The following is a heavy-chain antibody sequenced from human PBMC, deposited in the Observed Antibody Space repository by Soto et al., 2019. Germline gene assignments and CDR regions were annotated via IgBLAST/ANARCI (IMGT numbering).Heavy chain of an antibody. J-gene: IGHJ6*03. D-gene: IGHD3-3*01. V-gene: IGHV3-30*18. CDR3: AKDEKGGSWSGYYTDSYYYMDV. CDR2: ISYDGSNK. CDR1: GFTFSSYG. Sequence: GESLRLSCAASGFTFSSYGMHWVRQAPGKGLEWVAVISYDGSNKYYADSVKGRFTISRDNSKNTLYLQMNSLRAEDTAVYYCAKDEKGGSWSGYYTDSYYYMDVWGKGTTVTVSS.